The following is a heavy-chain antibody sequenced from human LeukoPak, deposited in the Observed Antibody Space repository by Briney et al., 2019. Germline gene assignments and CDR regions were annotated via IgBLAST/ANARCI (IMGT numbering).Heavy chain of an antibody. J-gene: IGHJ1*01. Sequence: ASVKVSCKASGYTFTGYYMHWVRQAPGQGLEWMGWINPNSGGTNYAQKFQGRVTMTRDTSISTAYMELSRLRPDDTAVYYCARTAYCGGDCYSDFQHWGQGTLVTVSS. V-gene: IGHV1-2*02. D-gene: IGHD2-21*01. CDR1: GYTFTGYY. CDR2: INPNSGGT. CDR3: ARTAYCGGDCYSDFQH.